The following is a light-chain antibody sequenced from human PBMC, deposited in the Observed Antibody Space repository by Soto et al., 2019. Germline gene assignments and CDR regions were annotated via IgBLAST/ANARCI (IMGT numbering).Light chain of an antibody. CDR1: SGHSSYI. CDR2: LEGSGSY. J-gene: IGLJ3*02. CDR3: ETWDSNTRV. Sequence: QPVLTQSSSASASPGSSVKLTCTLSSGHSSYIIAWHQQQPGKAPRYLMKLEGSGSYNKGSAVPDRFSGSSSGADRYLTISNLQFEDEADYYCETWDSNTRVFGGGTKVTVL. V-gene: IGLV4-60*02.